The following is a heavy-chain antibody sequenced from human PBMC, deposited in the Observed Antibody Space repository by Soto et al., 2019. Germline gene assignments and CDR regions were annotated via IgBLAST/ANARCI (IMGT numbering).Heavy chain of an antibody. CDR3: ASPRLSSDGTTPIDY. CDR1: GFTFSSYA. J-gene: IGHJ4*02. D-gene: IGHD1-1*01. CDR2: ISYDGSNK. Sequence: QVQLVESGGGVVQPGRSLRLSCAASGFTFSSYAMHWVRQAPGKGLEWVAVISYDGSNKYYADSVKGRFTISRDTSKNTLYLQMNSLGADDTAVYYCASPRLSSDGTTPIDYWGQGTLVTVSS. V-gene: IGHV3-30-3*01.